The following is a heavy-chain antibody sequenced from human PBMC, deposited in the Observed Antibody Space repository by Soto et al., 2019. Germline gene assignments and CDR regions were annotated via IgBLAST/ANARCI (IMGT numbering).Heavy chain of an antibody. CDR2: ISATGGGT. D-gene: IGHD3-16*01. Sequence: LRLSCAASGFKFSNYAMSWVRQAPGKGLEWVSLISATGGGTYYADSVKGRFTISRDNSHNTLYLQVHSLTAEDTAVYYCAKDRRAGGNSAFYFDFWGQGAQVTVAS. V-gene: IGHV3-23*01. J-gene: IGHJ4*02. CDR1: GFKFSNYA. CDR3: AKDRRAGGNSAFYFDF.